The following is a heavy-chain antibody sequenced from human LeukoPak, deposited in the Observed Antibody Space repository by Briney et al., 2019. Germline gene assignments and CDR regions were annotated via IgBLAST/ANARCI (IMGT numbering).Heavy chain of an antibody. V-gene: IGHV3-23*01. J-gene: IGHJ4*02. CDR3: AKRAVETAYYFDY. D-gene: IGHD4-23*01. CDR1: GFTFNTFD. Sequence: PGGSLRLSCAASGFTFNTFDMHWVRQAPGKGLEWVSAISGGGSTYYADSVKGRFTISRDNSKNTLYLQVNSLRAEDTAVYYCAKRAVETAYYFDYWGQGTLVTVSS. CDR2: ISGGGST.